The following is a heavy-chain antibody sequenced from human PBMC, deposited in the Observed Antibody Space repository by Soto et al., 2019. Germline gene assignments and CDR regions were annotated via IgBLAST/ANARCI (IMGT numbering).Heavy chain of an antibody. D-gene: IGHD6-13*01. J-gene: IGHJ6*02. V-gene: IGHV3-11*06. Sequence: GGSLRLSCAASGFTFSDYYMSWIRQAPGKGLEWVSYISSSSSYTNYADSGKGRLTISRDNAKNSLYLQMTSLRAEDTAVYYCVSYYKVAADGTDYYYGMDVWGHGTTVTVSS. CDR1: GFTFSDYY. CDR2: ISSSSSYT. CDR3: VSYYKVAADGTDYYYGMDV.